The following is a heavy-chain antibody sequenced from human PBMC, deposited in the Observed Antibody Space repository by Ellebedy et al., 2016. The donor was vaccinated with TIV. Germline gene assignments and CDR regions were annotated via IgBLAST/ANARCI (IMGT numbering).Heavy chain of an antibody. J-gene: IGHJ4*02. V-gene: IGHV3-30*03. CDR3: VSRAGDFDY. Sequence: GGSLRLSCVGSGYNFSDYGMNWVRQAPGKGLEWVAFISYEGSNQYYADSVKGRFTISRDNSKNALFLQMNSLRAEDTAMYYCVSRAGDFDYWGQGTLVTVSS. CDR1: GYNFSDYG. CDR2: ISYEGSNQ. D-gene: IGHD7-27*01.